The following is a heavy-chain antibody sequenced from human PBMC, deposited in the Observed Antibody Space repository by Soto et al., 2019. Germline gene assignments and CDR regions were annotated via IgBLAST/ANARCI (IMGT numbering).Heavy chain of an antibody. CDR3: AKATATGGGAFDI. CDR1: GFTCSSYD. D-gene: IGHD2-8*02. CDR2: ILVGGST. J-gene: IGHJ3*02. Sequence: GGSLRLSCAASGFTCSSYDMSWVRQAPGKGLEWVSTILVGGSTHYPDSVKGRFTISRDNSKNTVFLQMNSLTAGDTAVYYCAKATATGGGAFDICGQGTVVTVSS. V-gene: IGHV3-23*01.